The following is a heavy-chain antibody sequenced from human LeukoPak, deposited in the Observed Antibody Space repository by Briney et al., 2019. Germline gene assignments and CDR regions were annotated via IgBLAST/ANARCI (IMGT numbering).Heavy chain of an antibody. V-gene: IGHV3-30-3*01. Sequence: GRSLRLSCAASGFTFSSYAMHWVRQAPGKGLEWVAVISYDGSNKYYADSVKGRFTISRDNSKNTLYLQMNSLRAEDTAVYYCARTYCSSTSCPAIGAFDIWGQGTMVTASS. CDR3: ARTYCSSTSCPAIGAFDI. J-gene: IGHJ3*02. CDR1: GFTFSSYA. CDR2: ISYDGSNK. D-gene: IGHD2-2*01.